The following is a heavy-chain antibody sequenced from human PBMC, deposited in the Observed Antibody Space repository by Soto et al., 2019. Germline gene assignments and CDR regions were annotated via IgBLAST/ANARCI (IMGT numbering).Heavy chain of an antibody. CDR1: GLTISGKKY. CDR2: LYDVDGS. V-gene: IGHV3-53*01. Sequence: DVQLVESGGGLIQPGESLRLSCAAFGLTISGKKYVAWVRQAPGKGLEWVSALYDVDGSFYADSVTGRFTTSSDSAKTTVYLQMNDLRPDDTAVYYCVTWHERGHAFDVWGQGTTVTISS. CDR3: VTWHERGHAFDV. J-gene: IGHJ3*01. D-gene: IGHD3-10*01.